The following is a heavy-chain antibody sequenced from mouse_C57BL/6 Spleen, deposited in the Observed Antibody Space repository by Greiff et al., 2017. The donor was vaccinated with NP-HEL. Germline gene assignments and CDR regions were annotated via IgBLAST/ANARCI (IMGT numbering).Heavy chain of an antibody. V-gene: IGHV3-6*01. D-gene: IGHD2-5*01. CDR3: ARDRSNYDY. Sequence: VQLQQSGPGLVKPSQSLSLTCSVTGYSITSGYYWNWIRQFPGNKLEWMGYISYDGSNNYNPSLKNRISITRDTSKNQFFLKLNSVTTEDTATYYCARDRSNYDYWGQGTSVTVSS. CDR1: GYSITSGYY. J-gene: IGHJ4*01. CDR2: ISYDGSN.